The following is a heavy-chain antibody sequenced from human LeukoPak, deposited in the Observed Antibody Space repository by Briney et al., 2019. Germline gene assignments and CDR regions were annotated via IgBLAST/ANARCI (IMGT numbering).Heavy chain of an antibody. Sequence: GGSLRQSCAASGFTFSSYDMHWVRQAIGRGLEWVSSIGTAADTYYPGSVKGRFTISRENGKNSLYLQMNSLRAGDTAVYYCARGPIVGITETKGYFDYWGQGILVTVSS. CDR3: ARGPIVGITETKGYFDY. CDR1: GFTFSSYD. D-gene: IGHD1-7*01. V-gene: IGHV3-13*01. J-gene: IGHJ4*02. CDR2: IGTAADT.